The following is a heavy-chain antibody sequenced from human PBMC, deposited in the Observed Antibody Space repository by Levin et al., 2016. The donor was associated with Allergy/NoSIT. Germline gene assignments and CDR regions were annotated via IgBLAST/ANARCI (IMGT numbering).Heavy chain of an antibody. J-gene: IGHJ2*01. V-gene: IGHV3-33*03. CDR2: IWYDGSNK. Sequence: GGSLRLSCAASGFTFSSYGMHWVRQAPGKGLEWVAVIWYDGSNKYYADSVKGRFTISRDNAKNSLSLQMNSLRVEDTAVYYCARRFYDKSYFDLWGRGTLVTVSS. CDR3: ARRFYDKSYFDL. CDR1: GFTFSSYG. D-gene: IGHD3-16*01.